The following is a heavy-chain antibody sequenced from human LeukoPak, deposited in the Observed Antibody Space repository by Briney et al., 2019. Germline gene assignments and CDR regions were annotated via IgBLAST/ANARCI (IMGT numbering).Heavy chain of an antibody. CDR1: GFSFSNYG. Sequence: GGSLRLSCTASGFTSGFSFSNYGMHWVRQAPGKGLEWVAFTRYDGNNKYYADSVKGRFTISRDNSKDTLYLQMNSLRPEDMAIYYCAKDMRGDYYDASGPFDPWGRGTLVTVSS. CDR3: AKDMRGDYYDASGPFDP. V-gene: IGHV3-30*02. CDR2: TRYDGNNK. J-gene: IGHJ5*02. D-gene: IGHD3-22*01.